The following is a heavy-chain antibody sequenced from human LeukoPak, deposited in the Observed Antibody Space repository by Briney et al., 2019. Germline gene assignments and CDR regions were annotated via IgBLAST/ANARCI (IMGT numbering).Heavy chain of an antibody. V-gene: IGHV1-18*01. D-gene: IGHD4-23*01. J-gene: IGHJ3*02. CDR1: GYTFTSYG. CDR3: ARDRGNAVDGLDI. Sequence: ASVKVSCKASGYTFTSYGISWVRQAPGQGLEWMGRISAYNGNTNYAQNHQDRVTMTTDTSTNTAYMELRSLRSDDTAVYYCARDRGNAVDGLDIWGQGTKVTVSS. CDR2: ISAYNGNT.